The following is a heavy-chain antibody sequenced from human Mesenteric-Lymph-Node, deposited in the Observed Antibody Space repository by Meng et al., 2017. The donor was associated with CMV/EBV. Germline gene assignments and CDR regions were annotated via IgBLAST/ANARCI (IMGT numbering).Heavy chain of an antibody. CDR1: GFTFSIYS. Sequence: GGSLRLSCAASGFTFSIYSINWVRQAPGGGLEWVSYISSTGRTIYHAESVKGRVAVSRDNAMKSVFLQMNNLRVEDTAVYYCARELDNDGSWHFDDWGQGTLVTVSS. CDR3: ARELDNDGSWHFDD. CDR2: ISSTGRTI. V-gene: IGHV3-48*04. J-gene: IGHJ4*02. D-gene: IGHD5-24*01.